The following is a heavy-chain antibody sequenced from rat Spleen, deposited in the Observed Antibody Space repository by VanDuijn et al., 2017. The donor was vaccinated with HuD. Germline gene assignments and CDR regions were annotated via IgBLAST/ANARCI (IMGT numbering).Heavy chain of an antibody. D-gene: IGHD1-11*01. CDR1: GFTFSDYY. CDR2: ISYDGSST. J-gene: IGHJ2*01. Sequence: EVQLVESGGGLEQPGRSLKLSCAASGFTFSDYYMAWVRQAPTKGLEWVATISYDGSSTYYRDSVKGRFTISRDNAKSTLYLQMDSLRSEDTATYYCARHTGGGYSAVDYWGQGVMVTVSS. CDR3: ARHTGGGYSAVDY. V-gene: IGHV5-29*01.